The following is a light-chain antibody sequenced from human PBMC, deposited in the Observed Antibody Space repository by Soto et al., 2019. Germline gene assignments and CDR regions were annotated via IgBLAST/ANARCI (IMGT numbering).Light chain of an antibody. CDR2: GAS. CDR3: QQYGSSVYT. Sequence: ETVLTQSPGTLSLSPGERATLSCRASQSVINSYLAWYQQTPGQAPRLLIYGASTRATGIPDRFSGSESGTDFTLTISRLEPEDFAVYSCQQYGSSVYTFGQGTKLEIK. J-gene: IGKJ2*01. CDR1: QSVINSY. V-gene: IGKV3-20*01.